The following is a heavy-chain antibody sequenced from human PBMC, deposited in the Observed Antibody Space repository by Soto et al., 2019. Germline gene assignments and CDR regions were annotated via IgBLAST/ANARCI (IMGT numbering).Heavy chain of an antibody. CDR3: ARGSDSGYSSGWYNFDY. CDR2: IIPILGIA. J-gene: IGHJ4*02. V-gene: IGHV1-69*02. Sequence: ASVTVSCKASGGTFSSYTISWVRQAPGQGLEWMGRIIPILGIANYAQKFQGRVTITADKSTSTAYMELSSLRSEDTAVYYCARGSDSGYSSGWYNFDYWGQGTLVTVSS. CDR1: GGTFSSYT. D-gene: IGHD6-19*01.